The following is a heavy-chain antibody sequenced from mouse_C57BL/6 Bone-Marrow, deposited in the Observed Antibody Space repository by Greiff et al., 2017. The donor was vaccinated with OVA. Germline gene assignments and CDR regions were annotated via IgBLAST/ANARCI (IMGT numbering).Heavy chain of an antibody. V-gene: IGHV14-3*01. CDR2: IDPANDNT. CDR3: ARGNFGSSFYAMDY. CDR1: GFNIKNTY. D-gene: IGHD1-1*01. J-gene: IGHJ4*01. Sequence: EVQLQQSVAELVRPGALVKLSCTASGFNIKNTYMHWVKQRPEQGLEWIGRIDPANDNTKYAPKFQGKATMTADTSSNTAYLQLSSLSSEDTAVYCCARGNFGSSFYAMDYWGQGTSVTVSS.